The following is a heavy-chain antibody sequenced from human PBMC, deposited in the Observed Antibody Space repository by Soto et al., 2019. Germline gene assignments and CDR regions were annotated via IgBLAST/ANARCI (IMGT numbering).Heavy chain of an antibody. CDR2: INPSGGST. D-gene: IGHD1-26*01. CDR1: GYTFTSYY. Sequence: ASVKVSCKASGYTFTSYYMHWVRQAPGQGLEWMGIINPSGGSTSYAQKFQGRVTMTRDTSTSTVYMELSSLRSEDTAVYYCATGLYSGSPWYYGMDVWGQGTTVTVSS. CDR3: ATGLYSGSPWYYGMDV. J-gene: IGHJ6*02. V-gene: IGHV1-46*01.